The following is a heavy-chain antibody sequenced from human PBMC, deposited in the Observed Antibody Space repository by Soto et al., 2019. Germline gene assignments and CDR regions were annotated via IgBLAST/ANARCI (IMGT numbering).Heavy chain of an antibody. V-gene: IGHV3-74*01. CDR1: GFTFSSYW. J-gene: IGHJ6*03. CDR2: IKTDGSST. Sequence: GGSLRLSCAASGFTFSSYWMHWVRQAPGKGLVWVSRIKTDGSSTSYADSVKGRFTISRDNAKNTLYLQMNSLRAEDTAVYYCASERGWAYMDFWGKGTTVTVSS. CDR3: ASERGWAYMDF. D-gene: IGHD5-12*01.